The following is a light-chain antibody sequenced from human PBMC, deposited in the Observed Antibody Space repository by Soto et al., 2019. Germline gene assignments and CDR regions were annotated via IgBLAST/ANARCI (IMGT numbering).Light chain of an antibody. CDR2: RVS. J-gene: IGKJ1*01. V-gene: IGKV2-30*01. CDR1: QSLVYSDGNTY. CDR3: LQRTHWPWT. Sequence: VVMTQSPLSLPVTLGQPASISCRSSQSLVYSDGNTYLNWFQQMLGQSPRRLIYRVSNRDSGAPDKFSGRGSGTDLQLNISREEAEYGGGFYCLQRTHWPWTWRHGTKGEI.